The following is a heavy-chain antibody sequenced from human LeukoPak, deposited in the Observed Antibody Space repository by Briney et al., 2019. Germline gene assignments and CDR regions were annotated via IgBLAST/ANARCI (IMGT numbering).Heavy chain of an antibody. J-gene: IGHJ4*02. V-gene: IGHV4-4*07. CDR3: ARERGSVESQFYFDY. D-gene: IGHD2-21*01. CDR1: GGSISSYS. Sequence: SETLSLTCNVSGGSISSYSWSWIRQPAGKGLEWIGRLFISGAANYNPSLKSRVTVSIDTSKSHFSLRLTSVTAADTAVYYCARERGSVESQFYFDYWGQGTPVTVSS. CDR2: LFISGAA.